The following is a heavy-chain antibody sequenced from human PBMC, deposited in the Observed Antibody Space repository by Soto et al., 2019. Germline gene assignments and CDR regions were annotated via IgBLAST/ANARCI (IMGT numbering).Heavy chain of an antibody. D-gene: IGHD6-19*01. CDR3: AKENIEVAVEY. CDR1: GFTVSSYA. Sequence: GWSLRLSCAASGFTVSSYAMSLVRQAPGKGLEWVSAISGSGGSTYYADSVKGRFTISRDNSKNTLYLQMNSLRAEDTAVYYCAKENIEVAVEYWGQGTLVTVSS. V-gene: IGHV3-23*01. CDR2: ISGSGGST. J-gene: IGHJ4*02.